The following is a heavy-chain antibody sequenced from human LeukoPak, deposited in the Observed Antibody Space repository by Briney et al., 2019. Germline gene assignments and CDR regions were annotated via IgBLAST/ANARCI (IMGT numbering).Heavy chain of an antibody. Sequence: SETLSLTCTVSGDSISTYYRSWIRQPAGKGLEWIGRIYSGGSTDYNPSLKSRVTMSLDTSKNQFSLKLSSVTAADTAVYYCARVSRGWNYVDYWGQGTLVTVSS. J-gene: IGHJ4*02. V-gene: IGHV4-4*07. CDR1: GDSISTYY. CDR2: IYSGGST. D-gene: IGHD6-19*01. CDR3: ARVSRGWNYVDY.